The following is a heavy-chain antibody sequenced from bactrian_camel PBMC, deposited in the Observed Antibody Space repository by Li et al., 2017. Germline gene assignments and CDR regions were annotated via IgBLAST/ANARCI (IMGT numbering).Heavy chain of an antibody. J-gene: IGHJ4*01. CDR2: ISSGGMT. V-gene: IGHV3S60*01. CDR1: GHTYKQYC. Sequence: HVQLVESGGGSVQPGGSLRLSCAVSGHTYKQYCMGWFRQAPGKERELVSSISSGGMTTYVDSVKGRFTISQVKAKNTLYLQMNSLKNEDTAVYTCAAKVLVGSRTCSGPFRVWGQGTQVTVS. CDR3: AAKVLVGSRTCSGPFRV. D-gene: IGHD3*01.